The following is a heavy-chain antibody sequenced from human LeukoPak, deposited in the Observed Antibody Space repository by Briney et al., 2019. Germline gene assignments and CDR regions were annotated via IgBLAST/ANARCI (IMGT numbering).Heavy chain of an antibody. D-gene: IGHD3-22*01. Sequence: HPGGSLRLSCAASGFTFSSYGMHWVRQAPGKGLEWVAFIRYDGSNKYYADSVKGRFTISRDNSKNTLYLQMNSLRAEDTAVYYCAKDGGFGGYYGRTFDYWGQGTLVTVSS. CDR3: AKDGGFGGYYGRTFDY. J-gene: IGHJ4*02. CDR1: GFTFSSYG. CDR2: IRYDGSNK. V-gene: IGHV3-30*02.